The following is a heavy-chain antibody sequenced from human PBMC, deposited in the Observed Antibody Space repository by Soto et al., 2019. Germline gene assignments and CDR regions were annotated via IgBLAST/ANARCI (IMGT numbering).Heavy chain of an antibody. CDR1: GFTISSNA. Sequence: GVSLRLSCAASGFTISSNAMYWVRQAPGKGLEWVSAISDRGDTTHYADSVKGRFTISRDTSKDTLYLQLNTLRADDPAVYYCAKYKPGTTSFDYWGQGTLVTVSS. V-gene: IGHV3-23*01. D-gene: IGHD1-1*01. CDR2: ISDRGDTT. J-gene: IGHJ4*02. CDR3: AKYKPGTTSFDY.